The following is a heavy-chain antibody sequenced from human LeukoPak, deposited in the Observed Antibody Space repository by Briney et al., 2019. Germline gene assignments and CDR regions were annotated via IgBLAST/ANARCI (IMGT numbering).Heavy chain of an antibody. D-gene: IGHD3-16*02. CDR2: ISACNGNT. V-gene: IGHV1-18*01. CDR3: ARGRVITFGGVIARAEYFQH. CDR1: VYTFTSYG. Sequence: GASVKVSCKASVYTFTSYGISWVRQAPGQGLEWMGWISACNGNTNYAQKLQGRVTMTTDTSTSTAYMELRSLRSDDTAVYYCARGRVITFGGVIARAEYFQHWGQGTLVTVSS. J-gene: IGHJ1*01.